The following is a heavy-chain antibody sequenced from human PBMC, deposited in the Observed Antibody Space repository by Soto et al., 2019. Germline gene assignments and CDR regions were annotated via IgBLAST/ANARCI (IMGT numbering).Heavy chain of an antibody. J-gene: IGHJ6*03. CDR1: RFTFSGYA. V-gene: IGHV3-23*01. CDR2: ISGSGGST. D-gene: IGHD2-15*01. CDR3: AKDGMVAIPTNYYYCYYMDV. Sequence: EVQLLESGGGLVQPGGSLRLSCAASRFTFSGYAMSWVRQAPGQGLEWVSAISGSGGSTYYADSVKGRFTISRDNSKNTLYLQMNSLRAEDTAVYYCAKDGMVAIPTNYYYCYYMDVWGKGTTVTVSS.